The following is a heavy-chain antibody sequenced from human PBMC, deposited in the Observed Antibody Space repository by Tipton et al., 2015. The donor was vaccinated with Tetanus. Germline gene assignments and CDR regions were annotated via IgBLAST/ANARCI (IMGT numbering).Heavy chain of an antibody. V-gene: IGHV4-34*01. Sequence: TLSLTCTVYGGSSSGYYWNWIRQPPGKGLEWIGEITDSGSTSYNPVLKSRVTITVNPSKKQFSLKLSSVTAADTAVYYCACLPVGGRYYYYGMDVWGQGTTVTVSS. CDR3: ACLPVGGRYYYYGMDV. J-gene: IGHJ6*02. CDR2: ITDSGST. D-gene: IGHD2-15*01. CDR1: GGSSSGYY.